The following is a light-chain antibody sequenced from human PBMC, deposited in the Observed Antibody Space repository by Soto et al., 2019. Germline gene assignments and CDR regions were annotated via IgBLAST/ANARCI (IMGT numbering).Light chain of an antibody. CDR3: QSYDSSLSAHDV. CDR1: SSDVGGYNY. CDR2: EVS. J-gene: IGLJ1*01. V-gene: IGLV2-8*01. Sequence: QSALTQPPSASGSPGQSVTICCTGTSSDVGGYNYVSWYQQHPGKAPKLMIYEVSKRPSGVPDRFSGSKSGNTASLTVSGLQADDEADYYCQSYDSSLSAHDVFGTGTKVTVL.